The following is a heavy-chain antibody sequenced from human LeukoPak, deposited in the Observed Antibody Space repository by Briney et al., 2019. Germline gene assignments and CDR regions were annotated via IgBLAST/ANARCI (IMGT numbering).Heavy chain of an antibody. Sequence: SETLSLTCTVSGVSISSSNSYWGWIRQPPGKGLEWIGSIYYSGSTYYNPSLKSRVTISVDTSKNQFSLKLSSVTAADTAVYYCARGQGVTVIKVGKNWFDPWSQGTQVIVSP. CDR1: GVSISSSNSY. CDR2: IYYSGST. D-gene: IGHD3-22*01. V-gene: IGHV4-39*01. J-gene: IGHJ5*02. CDR3: ARGQGVTVIKVGKNWFDP.